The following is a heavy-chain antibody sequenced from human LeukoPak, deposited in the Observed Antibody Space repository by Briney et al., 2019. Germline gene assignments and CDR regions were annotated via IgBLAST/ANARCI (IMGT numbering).Heavy chain of an antibody. Sequence: SETLSLTCTVSGGSISSNKYYWGWIRQPPGKGLEWIGSIYYSGSTYYNPTLKSRVTIFVDTSKNQFSLKLSSVTAADTAVYYCATPYSGGYQGLNIWGQGTMVTVSS. J-gene: IGHJ3*02. V-gene: IGHV4-39*01. CDR2: IYYSGST. CDR3: ATPYSGGYQGLNI. D-gene: IGHD1-26*01. CDR1: GGSISSNKYY.